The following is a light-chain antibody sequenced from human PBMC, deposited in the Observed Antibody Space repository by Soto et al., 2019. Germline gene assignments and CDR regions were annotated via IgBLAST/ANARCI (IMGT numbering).Light chain of an antibody. V-gene: IGKV1-12*01. CDR1: RGIGDR. CDR2: AAS. CDR3: LQVSSFPRT. J-gene: IGKJ1*01. Sequence: DIQMTQSPSSLSAVVGDRVTITCRASRGIGDRLAGFQQKPGKAPQFLIQAASNLQSGVPSRFSGSGSGTEFILSINSLQPEDIATYYCLQVSSFPRTFGQGTKVEIK.